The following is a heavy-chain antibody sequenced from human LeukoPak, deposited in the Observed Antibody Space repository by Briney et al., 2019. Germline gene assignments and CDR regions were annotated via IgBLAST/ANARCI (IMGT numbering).Heavy chain of an antibody. Sequence: GGSLRLSCAASGFTFSSYWMHWVRQAPGKGLVWVSRIKSDESSTSYADSVKGRFTISRDNAKNTLYLQMNSLRAEDTAVYYCARDEVAGTIDAFDIWGQGTMVTVSS. CDR3: ARDEVAGTIDAFDI. D-gene: IGHD6-19*01. V-gene: IGHV3-74*01. CDR1: GFTFSSYW. J-gene: IGHJ3*02. CDR2: IKSDESST.